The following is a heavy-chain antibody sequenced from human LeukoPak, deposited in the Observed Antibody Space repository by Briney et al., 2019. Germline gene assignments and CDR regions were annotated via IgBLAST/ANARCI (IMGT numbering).Heavy chain of an antibody. CDR1: GYTFTSYG. V-gene: IGHV1-18*01. Sequence: ASVKVSCKASGYTFTSYGISWVRQAPGQGLEWMGWISAYNGNTNYAQKLQGRVTMTTDTSTSTAYMELRSLRSDDTTVYYCARLQEYSGYGWFDPWGQGTLVTVSS. J-gene: IGHJ5*02. D-gene: IGHD5-12*01. CDR3: ARLQEYSGYGWFDP. CDR2: ISAYNGNT.